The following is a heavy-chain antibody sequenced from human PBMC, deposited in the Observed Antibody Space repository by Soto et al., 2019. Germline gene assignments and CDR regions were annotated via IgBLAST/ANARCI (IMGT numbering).Heavy chain of an antibody. D-gene: IGHD2-8*01. J-gene: IGHJ5*02. CDR2: IYYSGST. CDR1: GGSISSGDYY. Sequence: SETLSLTCTVSGGSISSGDYYWSWIRQPPGKGLEWIGYIYYSGSTYYNPSLKSRVTISVDTSKNQFSLKLSSVTAADTAVYYCARARMVYADKWFDPWGQGTLVNVSS. CDR3: ARARMVYADKWFDP. V-gene: IGHV4-30-4*01.